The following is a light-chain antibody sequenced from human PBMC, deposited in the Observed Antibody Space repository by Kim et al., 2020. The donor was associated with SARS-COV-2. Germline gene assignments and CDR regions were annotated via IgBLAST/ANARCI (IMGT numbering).Light chain of an antibody. CDR3: AAWDDSLNGFWV. CDR2: TNN. V-gene: IGLV1-44*01. CDR1: SSNIGSHT. J-gene: IGLJ3*02. Sequence: QSVLTQPPSASGTPGQSVTISCSGSSSNIGSHTVNWYQQLPGTAPKLLIYTNNQRPSSVPDRFSGSKSGTSASLAISGLQSEDEADYYCAAWDDSLNGFWVFGGGTQLTVL.